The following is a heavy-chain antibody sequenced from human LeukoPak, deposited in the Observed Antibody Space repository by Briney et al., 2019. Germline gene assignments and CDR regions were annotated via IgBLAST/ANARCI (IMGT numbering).Heavy chain of an antibody. CDR3: ARDEISGSSHYFDY. V-gene: IGHV3-66*01. Sequence: GGSLRLSCAASGFTFDSSAMSWVRQAPGKGLEWVSVIYSGGSTYYADSVKGRFTISRDNSKNTLYLQMNSLRAEDTAVYYCARDEISGSSHYFDYWGQGTLVTVSS. CDR1: GFTFDSSA. D-gene: IGHD1-26*01. J-gene: IGHJ4*02. CDR2: IYSGGST.